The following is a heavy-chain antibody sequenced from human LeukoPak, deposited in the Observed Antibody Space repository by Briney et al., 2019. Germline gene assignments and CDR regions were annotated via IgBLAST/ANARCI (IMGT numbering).Heavy chain of an antibody. CDR2: INHSGST. Sequence: SETLSLTCAVYGGSFSGYYWSWIRQPPGKGLEWIGEINHSGSTNYNPSLKSRVTISVDTSKNQFSLKLSSVTAADTAVYYCARTRYSGYDKKPIGYWGQGTLVTVSS. J-gene: IGHJ4*02. V-gene: IGHV4-34*01. CDR3: ARTRYSGYDKKPIGY. D-gene: IGHD5-12*01. CDR1: GGSFSGYY.